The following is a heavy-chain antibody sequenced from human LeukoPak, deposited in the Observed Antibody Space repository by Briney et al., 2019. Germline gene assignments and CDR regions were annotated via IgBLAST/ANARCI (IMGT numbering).Heavy chain of an antibody. D-gene: IGHD1-14*01. CDR3: ATSSPRNYFDH. Sequence: GGSLRLSCVASGFIFSTYGLHWVRQSPGRRLEWVAVIWYDGGQRYYADSVKGRFTISRDDSQNTIYLQMDSLRAEDTAVYYCATSSPRNYFDHWGQGTLVTVSS. V-gene: IGHV3-33*01. CDR2: IWYDGGQR. CDR1: GFIFSTYG. J-gene: IGHJ4*02.